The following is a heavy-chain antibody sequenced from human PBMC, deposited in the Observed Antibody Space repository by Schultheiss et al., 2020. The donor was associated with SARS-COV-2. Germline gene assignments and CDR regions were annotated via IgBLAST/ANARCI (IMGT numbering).Heavy chain of an antibody. V-gene: IGHV3-23*01. CDR3: ARALKDILTGYYEDWFDP. CDR2: ISGSGGST. CDR1: GFTFSSYA. D-gene: IGHD3-9*01. Sequence: GGSLRLSCAASGFTFSSYAMSWVRQAPGKGLEWVSAISGSGGSTYYADSVKGRFTISRDNSKNTLYLQMNSLRAEDTAVYYCARALKDILTGYYEDWFDPWGQGTLVTVSS. J-gene: IGHJ5*02.